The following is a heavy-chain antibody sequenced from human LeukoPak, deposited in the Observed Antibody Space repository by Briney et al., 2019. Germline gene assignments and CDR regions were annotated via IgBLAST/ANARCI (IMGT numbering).Heavy chain of an antibody. CDR1: GFTFSIYR. D-gene: IGHD2-8*01. Sequence: GDSVRLSCAASGFTFSIYRMNWVRQAPGKGVEWVSSISNSSSYIYYADSVKGRFTISRDNAKNSLYLQMNSLRAEDTAVYYCARDGYCTNGVCYGWFDPWGQGTLVTVSS. J-gene: IGHJ5*02. CDR2: ISNSSSYI. V-gene: IGHV3-21*04. CDR3: ARDGYCTNGVCYGWFDP.